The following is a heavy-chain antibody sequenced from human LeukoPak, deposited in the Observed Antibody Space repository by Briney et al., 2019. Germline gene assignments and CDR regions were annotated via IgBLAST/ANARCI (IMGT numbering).Heavy chain of an antibody. J-gene: IGHJ4*02. V-gene: IGHV4-59*08. Sequence: SETLSLTCTVSGGSISSYYWSWTRQPPGKGLEWIGYIYYSGSTNYNPSLKSRVTISVDTSKNQFSLKLSSVTAADTAVYYCARAQVHMVRGVIILYYFDYWGQGALVTVSS. CDR1: GGSISSYY. D-gene: IGHD3-10*01. CDR3: ARAQVHMVRGVIILYYFDY. CDR2: IYYSGST.